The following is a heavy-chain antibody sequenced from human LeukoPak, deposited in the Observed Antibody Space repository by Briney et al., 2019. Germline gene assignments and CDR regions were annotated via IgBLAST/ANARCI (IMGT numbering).Heavy chain of an antibody. V-gene: IGHV4-30-2*01. D-gene: IGHD6-19*01. J-gene: IGHJ3*02. Sequence: SQTLSLTCAVSGGSISSGGYSWSWIRQPPGKGLEWIGYIYHSGSTYYNPSLKSRVTISVDRSKNQFSLKLSSVTAADTAVYYWARQTAGRAFDIWGQGTMVTVSS. CDR2: IYHSGST. CDR3: ARQTAGRAFDI. CDR1: GGSISSGGYS.